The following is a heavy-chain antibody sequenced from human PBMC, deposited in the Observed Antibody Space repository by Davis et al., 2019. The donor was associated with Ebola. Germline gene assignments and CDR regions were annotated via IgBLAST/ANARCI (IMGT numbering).Heavy chain of an antibody. CDR1: GFSFSNYA. CDR2: ISNGGGVI. CDR3: AKQRGVGAIDYDY. J-gene: IGHJ4*02. V-gene: IGHV3-23*01. D-gene: IGHD1-26*01. Sequence: GGSLRLSCAASGFSFSNYAMAWVRQVPGKGLEWLSSISNGGGVIDYADSVKGRFTISRDNYINTLYLQMISLRADDTAVYYCAKQRGVGAIDYDYWGRGTVVTVSS.